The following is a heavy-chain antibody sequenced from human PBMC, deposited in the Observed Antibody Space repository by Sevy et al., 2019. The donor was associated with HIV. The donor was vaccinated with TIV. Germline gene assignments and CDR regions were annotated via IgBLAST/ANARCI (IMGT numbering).Heavy chain of an antibody. Sequence: SETLSLTCGVSGGSISSISNYWGWIRQPPGRELEWIGSLYYEGTTYYNPSLQGRVRISGNTSKNLFSLDLTSVTAADTAVYYCARLSPFYHYMDVWGKGTTVTVSS. CDR3: ARLSPFYHYMDV. CDR2: LYYEGTT. V-gene: IGHV4-39*01. J-gene: IGHJ6*03. CDR1: GGSISSISNY.